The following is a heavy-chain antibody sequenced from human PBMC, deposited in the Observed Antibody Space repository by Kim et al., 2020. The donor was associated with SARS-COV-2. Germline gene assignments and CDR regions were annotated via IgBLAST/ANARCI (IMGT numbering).Heavy chain of an antibody. D-gene: IGHD3-3*01. CDR2: T. J-gene: IGHJ4*02. CDR3: ARGRLLSYFDY. V-gene: IGHV4-4*02. Sequence: THSHPALKSRVTISVDKSKTQFYLKLSSVTAADTAVYYCARGRLLSYFDYWGQGTLVTVSS.